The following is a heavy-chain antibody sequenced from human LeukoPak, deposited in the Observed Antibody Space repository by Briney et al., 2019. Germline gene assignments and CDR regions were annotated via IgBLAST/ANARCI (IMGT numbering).Heavy chain of an antibody. J-gene: IGHJ4*02. CDR1: GFTFSRDS. CDR3: ARTSIVGATTLYYFDY. Sequence: PGGSLRLSCAASGFTFSRDSMNWVRQAPGKGLEWISYISYDSAIKYYADSVRGRFTISRDNAKNSLSLQMHSLRAEDTAVYYCARTSIVGATTLYYFDYWGQGALVTVSS. V-gene: IGHV3-48*01. CDR2: ISYDSAIK. D-gene: IGHD1-26*01.